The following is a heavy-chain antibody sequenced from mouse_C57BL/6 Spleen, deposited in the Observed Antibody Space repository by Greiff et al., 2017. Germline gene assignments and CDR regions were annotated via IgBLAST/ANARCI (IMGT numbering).Heavy chain of an antibody. CDR1: GYTFTSYW. CDR3: ARGITTVVAYYYAMDY. J-gene: IGHJ4*01. CDR2: IYPGSGST. Sequence: QVQLKQSGAELVKPGASVKMSCKASGYTFTSYWITWVKQRPGQGLEWIGDIYPGSGSTNYNEKFKSKATLTVDTSSSTAYMQLSSLTSEDSAVYYCARGITTVVAYYYAMDYWGQGTSVTVSS. V-gene: IGHV1-55*01. D-gene: IGHD1-1*01.